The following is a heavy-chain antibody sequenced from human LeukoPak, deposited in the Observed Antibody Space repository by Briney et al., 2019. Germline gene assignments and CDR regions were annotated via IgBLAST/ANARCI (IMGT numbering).Heavy chain of an antibody. CDR2: IAYDGSNK. CDR3: ARGWYYTDY. CDR1: GFTFRSYG. D-gene: IGHD6-19*01. Sequence: GGSLRLSCAASGFTFRSYGMHWVRQAPGKGLEWVAVIAYDGSNKDYADSVKGRFTISRDNSKNTLYLQMNSLRPEDTAVYYCARGWYYTDYWGQGTLVTVSS. J-gene: IGHJ4*02. V-gene: IGHV3-30*03.